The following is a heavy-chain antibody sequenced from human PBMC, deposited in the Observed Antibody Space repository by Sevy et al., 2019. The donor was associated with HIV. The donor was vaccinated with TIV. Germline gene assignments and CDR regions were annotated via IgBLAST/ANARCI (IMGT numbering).Heavy chain of an antibody. CDR1: GFTVSSNY. J-gene: IGHJ4*02. D-gene: IGHD6-13*01. CDR3: ARVGPTSRGELDY. Sequence: GGSLRLSCAASGFTVSSNYMSWVRQAPGKGLEWVSVIYSGGSTYYADSVKGRFTTSRDKSKNTLYLQMNSLRAEDTAVYYCARVGPTSRGELDYWGQGTLVTVSS. CDR2: IYSGGST. V-gene: IGHV3-53*01.